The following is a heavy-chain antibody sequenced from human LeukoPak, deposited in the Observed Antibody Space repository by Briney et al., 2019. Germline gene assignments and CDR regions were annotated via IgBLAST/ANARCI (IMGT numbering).Heavy chain of an antibody. D-gene: IGHD2-15*01. V-gene: IGHV3-23*01. CDR2: ISDSGGST. CDR1: GFTFSSYG. J-gene: IGHJ4*02. CDR3: AKHRGYCSGGTCSTIGLDY. Sequence: PGRSLRLSCAVSGFTFSSYGMSWVRQAPGKGLEWVSGISDSGGSTYYADSVKGRFTISRDNSKNTLYLQMNSLRAEDTAVYYCAKHRGYCSGGTCSTIGLDYWGQGTLVTDSS.